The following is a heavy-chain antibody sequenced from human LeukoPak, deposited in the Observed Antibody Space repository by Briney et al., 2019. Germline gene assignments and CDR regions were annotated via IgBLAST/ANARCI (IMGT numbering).Heavy chain of an antibody. J-gene: IGHJ4*02. CDR2: INPSGGST. V-gene: IGHV1-46*01. CDR3: ARVGRVVIEPYFDY. CDR1: GYTFTNYY. D-gene: IGHD3-22*01. Sequence: GASVKVSCKASGYTFTNYYIHWVRQAPGQGLEWMGIINPSGGSTSYAQKFQGRVTMTRDMSTSTVYMELSSLRSEDTAVYYCARVGRVVIEPYFDYWGQGTLVTVSS.